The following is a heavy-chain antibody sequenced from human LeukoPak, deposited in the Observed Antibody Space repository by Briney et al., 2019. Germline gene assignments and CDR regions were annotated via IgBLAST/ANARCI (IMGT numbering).Heavy chain of an antibody. CDR1: GFTFSSYG. CDR3: IVFGDSNH. Sequence: GESLRLSCAASGFTFSSYGMHWVRQAPGKGLVWVALIYGDGSFTRYADSVKGRFTISRDNAKNTVYLQMNSLRVEDTAVYYCIVFGDSNHWGQGTLVTVSS. D-gene: IGHD4-17*01. CDR2: IYGDGSFT. V-gene: IGHV3-74*01. J-gene: IGHJ5*02.